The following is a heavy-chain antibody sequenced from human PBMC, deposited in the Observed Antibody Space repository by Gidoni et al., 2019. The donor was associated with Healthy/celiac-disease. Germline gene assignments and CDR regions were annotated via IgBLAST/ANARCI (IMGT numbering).Heavy chain of an antibody. Sequence: QEQLEESGGGVVQPGRSRRRHRAAAGCPFRSDGMRWVRQAPGKGLEGMAVLCSAGSSQSYADSVKGRFTISRDNSQHTLSLQMNSLRSEGPAVYYCASDTLGTVTPLGSANWSFDLWGRGPLVTVSS. D-gene: IGHD4-17*01. CDR3: ASDTLGTVTPLGSANWSFDL. V-gene: IGHV3-33*01. CDR1: GCPFRSDG. CDR2: LCSAGSSQ. J-gene: IGHJ2*01.